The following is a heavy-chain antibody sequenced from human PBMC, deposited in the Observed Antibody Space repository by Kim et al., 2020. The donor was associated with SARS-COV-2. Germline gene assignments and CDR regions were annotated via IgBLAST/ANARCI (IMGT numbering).Heavy chain of an antibody. CDR3: ARGKRYFDWLLRNDAFDI. V-gene: IGHV4-34*01. Sequence: SETLSLTCAVYGGSFSGYYWSWIRQPPGKGLEWIGEINHSGSTNYNPSLKSRVTISVDTSKNQFSLKLSSVTAADTAVYYCARGKRYFDWLLRNDAFDIWGQGTMVTVSS. D-gene: IGHD3-9*01. CDR1: GGSFSGYY. CDR2: INHSGST. J-gene: IGHJ3*02.